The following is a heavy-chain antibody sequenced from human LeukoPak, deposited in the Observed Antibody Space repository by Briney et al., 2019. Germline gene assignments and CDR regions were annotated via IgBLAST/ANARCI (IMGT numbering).Heavy chain of an antibody. D-gene: IGHD2-2*01. CDR2: INPNSGGT. J-gene: IGHJ5*02. CDR1: GYTFTGYY. V-gene: IGHV1-2*02. CDR3: ARGGGYCSSTSCSWFDP. Sequence: ASVKVSCKASGYTFTGYYMHWVRQAPGQGLEWMGWINPNSGGTNYAQKFQGRATMTRDTSISTAYMELSRLRSDDSAVYYCARGGGYCSSTSCSWFDPWGQGTLVTVSS.